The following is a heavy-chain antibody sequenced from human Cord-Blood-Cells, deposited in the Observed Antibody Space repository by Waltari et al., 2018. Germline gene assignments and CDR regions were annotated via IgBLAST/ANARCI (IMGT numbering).Heavy chain of an antibody. CDR3: AGGLAGYSSGWYNY. CDR1: GYTFTSYD. D-gene: IGHD6-19*01. CDR2: MNPNSGKT. V-gene: IGHV1-8*03. Sequence: QVQLVQSGAEVKKPGASVKVSCKASGYTFTSYDINWVRQATGQGLEWMGWMNPNSGKTGYAQKFQGRVTITRNTAISTAYMGLSSLRSEDTAVYYWAGGLAGYSSGWYNYWGQGTLVTVSS. J-gene: IGHJ4*02.